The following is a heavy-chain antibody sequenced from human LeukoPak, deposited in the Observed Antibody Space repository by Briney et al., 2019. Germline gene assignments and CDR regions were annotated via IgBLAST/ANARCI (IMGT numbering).Heavy chain of an antibody. Sequence: GGSLRLSXAASGFTFSSYAMSWVRQAPGKGLEWVSAISGSGGSTYYADSVKGRFTISRDNSKNTLYLQMNSLRAEDTAVYYCAKEQSIAVASEYYFDYWGQGTLVTVSS. CDR3: AKEQSIAVASEYYFDY. D-gene: IGHD6-19*01. J-gene: IGHJ4*02. CDR1: GFTFSSYA. CDR2: ISGSGGST. V-gene: IGHV3-23*01.